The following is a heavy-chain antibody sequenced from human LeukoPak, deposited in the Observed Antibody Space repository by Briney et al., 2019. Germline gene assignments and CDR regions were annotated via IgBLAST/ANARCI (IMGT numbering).Heavy chain of an antibody. V-gene: IGHV1-18*01. CDR3: ARDYRTVFDY. CDR1: GYTFTSYG. J-gene: IGHJ4*02. Sequence: ASVKVSCKASGYTFTSYGISWVRQAPGQGLEWLGWISTYNGNTHYAQKLQGRVTMTTDTSTTTAYMQLRSLRTDDTAVYYCARDYRTVFDYWGQGILVTVSS. CDR2: ISTYNGNT.